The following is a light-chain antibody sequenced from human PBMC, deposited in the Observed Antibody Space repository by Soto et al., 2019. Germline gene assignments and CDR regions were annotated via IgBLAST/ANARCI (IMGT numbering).Light chain of an antibody. V-gene: IGLV2-14*01. CDR3: GSYTSSTTLV. CDR1: SSDVGAYNY. CDR2: DVT. J-gene: IGLJ2*01. Sequence: QSALTQPASVSGSPGQSITISCTGTSSDVGAYNYVSWYQQHPGKAPKLIIYDVTTRPSGVSNRFSGSKSGNTASLTISGLQAEDEADYYCGSYTSSTTLVFGGGTKLTFL.